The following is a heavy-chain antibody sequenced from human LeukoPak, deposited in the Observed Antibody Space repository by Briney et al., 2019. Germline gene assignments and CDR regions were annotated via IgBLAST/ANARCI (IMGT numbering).Heavy chain of an antibody. Sequence: PGGSLRLSCAASGFTFSSYAMSWVRQAPGKGLEWVSAISGSGGSTYYADSVKGRFTISRDNSKNTLYLQVNSLRAEDTAVYYCAKAKSYYSNYDYWGQGTLVTVSS. D-gene: IGHD4-11*01. CDR3: AKAKSYYSNYDY. CDR1: GFTFSSYA. J-gene: IGHJ4*02. CDR2: ISGSGGST. V-gene: IGHV3-23*01.